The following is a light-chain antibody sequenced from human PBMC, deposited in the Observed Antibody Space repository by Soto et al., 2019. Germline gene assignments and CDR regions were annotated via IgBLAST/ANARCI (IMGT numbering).Light chain of an antibody. CDR1: SSDVGGYNY. V-gene: IGLV2-14*01. CDR3: CSYATSSTLV. CDR2: EVS. Sequence: QSALTQPRSVSGSPGQSVTISCTGTSSDVGGYNYVSWYQQHPGKAPKLMIYEVSNRPSGVSNRFSGSKSGNTASLTISGLQAEDEGDYYCCSYATSSTLVFGGGTKLTVL. J-gene: IGLJ2*01.